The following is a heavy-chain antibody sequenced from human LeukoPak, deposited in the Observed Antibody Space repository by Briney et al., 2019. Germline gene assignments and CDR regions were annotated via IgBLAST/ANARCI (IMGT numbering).Heavy chain of an antibody. J-gene: IGHJ4*02. CDR1: GFTFSSYG. Sequence: PGRSLRLSCAASGFTFSSYGMHWVRQALAKGLEWVAIISYDGSNKYYADSVKGRFTISRDNSKNTLYLQMNSLRAKDTAVYYCAKSTTVTQRGYFDYWGQGTLVTVSS. V-gene: IGHV3-30*18. CDR3: AKSTTVTQRGYFDY. D-gene: IGHD4-17*01. CDR2: ISYDGSNK.